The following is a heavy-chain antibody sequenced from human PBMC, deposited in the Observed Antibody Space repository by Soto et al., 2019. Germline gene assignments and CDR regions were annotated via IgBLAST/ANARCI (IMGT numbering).Heavy chain of an antibody. D-gene: IGHD2-21*01. CDR3: ARGNVVAIDY. CDR2: IYPSGST. Sequence: QLQLQESGSGLVTPSQTLSLTCAVSGGSISSGGYSWSWIRQPPGKGLEWIGYIYPSGSTYYNPSLKRRVTISGDRSKNQFSLKLSSVTAADTAVYCCARGNVVAIDYWGQGTLVTVSS. J-gene: IGHJ4*02. V-gene: IGHV4-30-2*01. CDR1: GGSISSGGYS.